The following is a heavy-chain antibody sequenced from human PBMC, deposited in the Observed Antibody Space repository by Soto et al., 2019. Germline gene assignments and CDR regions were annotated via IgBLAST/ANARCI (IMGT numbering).Heavy chain of an antibody. Sequence: PGGSLRLSCAASGFIVSNTYMSWVRQAPGKGLEWVSAISSSGGSTYYADSVKGRFTISRDNSKSTLYLQMNSLRAEDTAVYYCAKMGYSSSGGYWGQGTLVTVSS. J-gene: IGHJ4*02. CDR3: AKMGYSSSGGY. D-gene: IGHD6-6*01. CDR1: GFIVSNTY. V-gene: IGHV3-23*01. CDR2: ISSSGGST.